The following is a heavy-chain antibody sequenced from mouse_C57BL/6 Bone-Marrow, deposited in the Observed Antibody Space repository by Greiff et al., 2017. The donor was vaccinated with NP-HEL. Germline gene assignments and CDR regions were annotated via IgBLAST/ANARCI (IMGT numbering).Heavy chain of an antibody. J-gene: IGHJ3*01. CDR1: GYTFTSYW. V-gene: IGHV1-69*01. CDR2: IDPSDSYT. CDR3: ARYGYDGYYAWFAY. Sequence: QVQLQQPGAELVMPGASVKLSCKASGYTFTSYWMHWVKQRPGQGLEWIGEIDPSDSYTNYNQKFKGKSTLTVDKSSSTAYMQLSSLTSEDSAVYYCARYGYDGYYAWFAYWGQGTLVTVSA. D-gene: IGHD2-3*01.